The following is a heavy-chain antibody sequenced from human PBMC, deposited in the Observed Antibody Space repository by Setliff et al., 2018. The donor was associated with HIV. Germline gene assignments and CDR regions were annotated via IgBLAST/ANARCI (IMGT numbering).Heavy chain of an antibody. Sequence: SETLSLTCTVSGGSISSGSYYWNWIRQPAGKQLEWIGHIYKSGSTNYNPSLKSRVTITADTSKNQFSLRLSSVTAADTAVYYCARDGSGASNFDYWGQGTLVTVSS. J-gene: IGHJ4*02. V-gene: IGHV4-61*09. CDR3: ARDGSGASNFDY. D-gene: IGHD3-10*01. CDR2: IYKSGST. CDR1: GGSISSGSYY.